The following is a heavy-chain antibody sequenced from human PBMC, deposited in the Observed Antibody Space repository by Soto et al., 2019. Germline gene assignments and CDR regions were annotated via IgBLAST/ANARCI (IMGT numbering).Heavy chain of an antibody. Sequence: QVQLQQWGAGLLKPSETLSLTCAVYGGSFSGYYWSWIRQPPGKGLEWIGEINHSGSTNYNPSLKRRGTISGSPAQNQFSLKLSSVTAADTAVYYCARGPYGGAPNDYWGQGTLVTVSS. CDR3: ARGPYGGAPNDY. CDR1: GGSFSGYY. J-gene: IGHJ4*02. V-gene: IGHV4-34*01. CDR2: INHSGST. D-gene: IGHD2-21*01.